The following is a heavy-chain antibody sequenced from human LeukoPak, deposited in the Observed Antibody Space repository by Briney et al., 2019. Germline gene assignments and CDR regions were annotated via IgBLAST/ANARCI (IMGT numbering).Heavy chain of an antibody. CDR1: GYTLTELS. CDR3: AKVRVAGHWYYYGMDV. CDR2: FDPEDGET. V-gene: IGHV1-24*01. Sequence: ASVKVSCKVSGYTLTELSMHCVRQAPGKGLEWMGGFDPEDGETIYAQKFQGRVTMTEDTSTDTAYMELSSLRSEDTAVYYCAKVRVAGHWYYYGMDVWGQGTTVTVSS. D-gene: IGHD6-19*01. J-gene: IGHJ6*02.